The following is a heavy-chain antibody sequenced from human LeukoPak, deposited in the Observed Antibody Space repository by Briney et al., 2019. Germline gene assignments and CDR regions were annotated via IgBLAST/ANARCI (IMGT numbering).Heavy chain of an antibody. CDR3: AKDLIVTTDAFDI. CDR1: GFTFSTYS. J-gene: IGHJ3*02. V-gene: IGHV3-23*01. CDR2: ISGSGGST. D-gene: IGHD2-21*01. Sequence: GGSLRLSCAASGFTFSTYSMNWVRQAPGKGLEWVSSISGSGGSTYYADSVKGRFPISRDNSKNTLYLQMNSLSAEDTVVYYSAKDLIVTTDAFDIWGQGTMVTVSS.